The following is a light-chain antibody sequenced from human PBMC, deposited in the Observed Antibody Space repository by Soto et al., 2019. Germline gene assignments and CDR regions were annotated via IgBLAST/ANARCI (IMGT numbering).Light chain of an antibody. J-gene: IGKJ5*01. CDR2: DAS. CDR1: QSVKTF. CDR3: QQRSNWPPIT. Sequence: EVVLTQYTATLSLSPGERSTLSCSSSQSVKTFLVWYQQRPGQPPRLLIHDASHRAAGIPARFSGSGFGTDFTLTISSLEPEDAAVYYCQQRSNWPPITFGQGTLLEIK. V-gene: IGKV3-11*01.